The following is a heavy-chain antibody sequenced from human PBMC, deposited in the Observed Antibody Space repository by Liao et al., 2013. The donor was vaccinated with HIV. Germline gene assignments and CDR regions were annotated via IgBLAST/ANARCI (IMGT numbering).Heavy chain of an antibody. CDR3: ARFGTTNYRAVGPRDAFDI. D-gene: IGHD1-26*01. CDR2: VHHSGST. J-gene: IGHJ3*02. Sequence: QVQLQQWGAGLLKPSETLSLTCSVYNGSFSGYYWSWIRQPPREGAWSGLGKVHHSGSTNYNPSLKSRVTISVDTSKNQFSLKLSSVTAADTAVYYCARFGTTNYRAVGPRDAFDIWGQGTMVTVSS. V-gene: IGHV4-34*01. CDR1: NGSFSGYY.